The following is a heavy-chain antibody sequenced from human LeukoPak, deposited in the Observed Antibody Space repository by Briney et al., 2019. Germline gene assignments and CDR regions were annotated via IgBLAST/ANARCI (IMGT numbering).Heavy chain of an antibody. CDR1: GFIFTTCA. Sequence: PGGSLRLSCAASGFIFTTCAMHWVRQAPGKGLEWVAYIRYGGNNENYADSVKGRFTISRDNSKDMLYLQMNSLRPEDTAVYYCAKGDDYGANTRLPKYNWFDPWGQGTQVTVSS. CDR3: AKGDDYGANTRLPKYNWFDP. D-gene: IGHD4-23*01. CDR2: IRYGGNNE. J-gene: IGHJ5*02. V-gene: IGHV3-30*02.